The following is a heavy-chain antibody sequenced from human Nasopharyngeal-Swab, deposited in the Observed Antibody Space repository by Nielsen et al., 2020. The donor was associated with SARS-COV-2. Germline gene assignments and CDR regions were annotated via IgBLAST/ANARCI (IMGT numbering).Heavy chain of an antibody. J-gene: IGHJ6*02. CDR3: ARVPKGYDSSGYYYYYGMDV. V-gene: IGHV4-59*01. CDR1: GGSISSYY. D-gene: IGHD3-22*01. Sequence: SDTLSLTCTVSGGSISSYYWSWIRQLPGTGLEWIGYIYYSGSTNYNPSLKSQITISVDTSKNQFSLKLSSVTAADTAVYYCARVPKGYDSSGYYYYYGMDVWHQGTTVTVSS. CDR2: IYYSGST.